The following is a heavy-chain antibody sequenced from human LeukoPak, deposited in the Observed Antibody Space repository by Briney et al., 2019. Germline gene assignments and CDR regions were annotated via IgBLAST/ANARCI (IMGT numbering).Heavy chain of an antibody. CDR2: ISWTGDRV. J-gene: IGHJ4*02. CDR1: GFAFDDYA. CDR3: AKDISYGSKTYYAGFDY. D-gene: IGHD3-10*01. V-gene: IGHV3-9*01. Sequence: PGGSLRLSCAASGFAFDDYAMHWVRQAPGKGLEWVSRISWTGDRVDYAASVKGRFTISRDNAEKSLYLQMNSLTAEDTALYYCAKDISYGSKTYYAGFDYWGQGILVTVSS.